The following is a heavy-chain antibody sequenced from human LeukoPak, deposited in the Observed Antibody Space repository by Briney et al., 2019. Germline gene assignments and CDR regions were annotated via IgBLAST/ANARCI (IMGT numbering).Heavy chain of an antibody. CDR2: ISGSGGST. D-gene: IGHD3-10*01. CDR3: ATEGYDSGPWDYFYYMDV. J-gene: IGHJ6*03. CDR1: GFSFTSDA. Sequence: GGSLRLSCAASGFSFTSDAMSWLRQAPGRGLEWVSGISGSGGSTYYADSVKGRFTISRDNSKNSLYLQMNSLRAEDTAVYYCATEGYDSGPWDYFYYMDVWGKGTTVTVSS. V-gene: IGHV3-23*01.